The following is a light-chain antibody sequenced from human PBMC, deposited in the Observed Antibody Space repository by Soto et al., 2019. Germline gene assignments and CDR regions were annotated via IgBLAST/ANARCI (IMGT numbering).Light chain of an antibody. V-gene: IGKV3-20*01. CDR1: QSVSSTY. J-gene: IGKJ4*01. Sequence: IVLTQSSGTLSLSPGERVTLSCRASQSVSSTYLAWYQQKSGQAPRLLIYRASTRATGIPDRFSGSGSGTDFSVNISRLEPEDSAVDYCQQYAASPLTFGGGTKLDIK. CDR3: QQYAASPLT. CDR2: RAS.